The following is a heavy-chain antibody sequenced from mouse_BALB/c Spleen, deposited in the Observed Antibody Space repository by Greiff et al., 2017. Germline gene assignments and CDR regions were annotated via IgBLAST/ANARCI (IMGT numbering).Heavy chain of an antibody. CDR1: GYSITSDYA. D-gene: IGHD2-4*01. Sequence: EVKLLESGPGLVKPSQSLSLTCTVTGYSITSDYAWNWIRQFPGNKLEWMGYISYSGSTSYNPSLKSRISITRDTSKNQFFLQLNSVTTEDTATYYCAKIYYDYDGWFAYWGQGTLVTVSA. V-gene: IGHV3-2*02. J-gene: IGHJ3*01. CDR3: AKIYYDYDGWFAY. CDR2: ISYSGST.